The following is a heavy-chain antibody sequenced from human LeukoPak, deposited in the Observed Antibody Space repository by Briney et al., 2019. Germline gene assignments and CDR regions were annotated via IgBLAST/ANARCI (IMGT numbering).Heavy chain of an antibody. D-gene: IGHD3-22*01. CDR1: GYTFTSYG. J-gene: IGHJ4*02. CDR2: ISTYNDNT. CDR3: ARDYPSYYDSSGYYPY. V-gene: IGHV1-18*01. Sequence: ASVKVSCKASGYTFTSYGLSWVRQAPGQGLEWMGWISTYNDNTHYAQKFQGRVTMTRDTSISTAYMELSRLRSDDTAVYYCARDYPSYYDSSGYYPYWGQGTLVTVSS.